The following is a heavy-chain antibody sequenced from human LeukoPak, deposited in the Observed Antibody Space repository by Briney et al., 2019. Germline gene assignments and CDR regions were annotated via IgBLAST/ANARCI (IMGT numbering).Heavy chain of an antibody. J-gene: IGHJ4*02. CDR3: ARVYAGITIFGVVVPRFDY. V-gene: IGHV4-39*07. CDR2: IYYSGST. CDR1: GGSISSSSYY. D-gene: IGHD3-3*01. Sequence: PSETLSLTCTVSGGSISSSSYYWGWIRQPPGKGLEWIGSIYYSGSTYYNPSLKSRVTISVDTSKNQFSLKLSSVTAADTAVYYCARVYAGITIFGVVVPRFDYWGQGTLVTVSS.